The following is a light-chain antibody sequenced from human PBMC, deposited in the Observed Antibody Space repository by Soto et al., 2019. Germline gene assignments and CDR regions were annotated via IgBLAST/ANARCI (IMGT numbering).Light chain of an antibody. CDR2: KIS. J-gene: IGKJ5*01. V-gene: IGKV2-24*01. Sequence: DIVMTQTPLSSRVTLGQPASISCRSSQSLVNSDGNTYLSWLQQRPGQPPRLLIYKISHRFSGVPDRFSGSGAGTEFTLKIRRVEAEDGGVYYCMQITQFPPTFGQGTRLEIE. CDR3: MQITQFPPT. CDR1: QSLVNSDGNTY.